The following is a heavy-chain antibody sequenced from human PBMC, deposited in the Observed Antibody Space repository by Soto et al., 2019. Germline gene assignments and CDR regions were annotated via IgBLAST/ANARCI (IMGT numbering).Heavy chain of an antibody. CDR3: ARRTVNIRSLYSGPKAHGLDY. D-gene: IGHD3-3*01. V-gene: IGHV4-59*08. CDR2: VHDSGST. CDR1: GGSISTFY. J-gene: IGHJ4*02. Sequence: SETLSLTCSVSGGSISTFYWSWIRQPPGKGPEFIGYVHDSGSTNYNPSLKSRVAISVDTSENQVSLKLSSVTAADTAIYYCARRTVNIRSLYSGPKAHGLDYWGQGAPVTVSS.